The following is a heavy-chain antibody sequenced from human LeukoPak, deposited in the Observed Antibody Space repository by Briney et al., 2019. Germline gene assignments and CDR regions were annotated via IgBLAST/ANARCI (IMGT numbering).Heavy chain of an antibody. D-gene: IGHD3-3*01. CDR3: ARTYDFGRGPPGDAFDN. J-gene: IGHJ3*02. Sequence: QPGGSLRLSCAASGFTFSTYSMNWVRQAPGKGPEWVSYIDARSGITYYADSVQGRFTISRDDARESVFLQMDGLRVDDTAVYYCARTYDFGRGPPGDAFDNWGPGTWVIVSA. CDR1: GFTFSTYS. CDR2: IDARSGIT. V-gene: IGHV3-48*01.